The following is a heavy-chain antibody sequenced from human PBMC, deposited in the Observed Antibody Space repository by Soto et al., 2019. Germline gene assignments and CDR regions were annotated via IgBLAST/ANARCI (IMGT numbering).Heavy chain of an antibody. V-gene: IGHV4-59*12. CDR2: MYYSGST. CDR1: DDSITSYY. J-gene: IGHJ6*02. D-gene: IGHD6-13*01. Sequence: PEATLSLTCSVSDDSITSYYWNWIRQPPRKGLEWIGNMYYSGSTNYNPSLKSRVTISVDKSKTQFSLKLSSVTAADTAVYYCARLPGIAAAGGDYYGMDVWGQGTTVTVSS. CDR3: ARLPGIAAAGGDYYGMDV.